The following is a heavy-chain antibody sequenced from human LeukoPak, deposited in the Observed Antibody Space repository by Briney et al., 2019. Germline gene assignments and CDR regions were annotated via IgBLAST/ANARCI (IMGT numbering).Heavy chain of an antibody. Sequence: ASVKVSCTAAGYPFTTYDILWVRQATGQGLEWMGWLSPNSGNTVYSQKFQGRVTMTRTSSVSTAYMELSSLTSEDTAVYYCARGGYSLDYWGQGTLVTVSS. V-gene: IGHV1-8*01. CDR2: LSPNSGNT. D-gene: IGHD5-18*01. CDR1: GYPFTTYD. J-gene: IGHJ4*02. CDR3: ARGGYSLDY.